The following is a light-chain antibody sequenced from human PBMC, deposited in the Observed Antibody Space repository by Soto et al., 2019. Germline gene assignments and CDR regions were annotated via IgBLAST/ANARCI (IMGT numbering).Light chain of an antibody. Sequence: QSALTQPPSASGSPGQSVTISCTGTSSDVGGYNYVSWYQQHPGKAPKLTIYEVSKRPSGVPDRFSGSKSGNTASLTVSGLQAEDEADYYCSSYAGSNNYVFGTGTKVT. CDR1: SSDVGGYNY. J-gene: IGLJ1*01. CDR3: SSYAGSNNYV. CDR2: EVS. V-gene: IGLV2-8*01.